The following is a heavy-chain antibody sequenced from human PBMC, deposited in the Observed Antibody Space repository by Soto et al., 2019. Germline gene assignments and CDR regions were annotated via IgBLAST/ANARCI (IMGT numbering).Heavy chain of an antibody. CDR1: GGSINTFY. J-gene: IGHJ4*02. Sequence: SETLSLTCTVSGGSINTFYWSWVRQPAGKGLEWIGRIFSSGSTSFNPSLESRVAMSVDTSKNHFSLNLSSVTAADMAVYYCAREGSYSAYNFAHGIQLWAFDFWGQGALVTVSS. CDR3: AREGSYSAYNFAHGIQLWAFDF. V-gene: IGHV4-4*07. CDR2: IFSSGST. D-gene: IGHD5-12*01.